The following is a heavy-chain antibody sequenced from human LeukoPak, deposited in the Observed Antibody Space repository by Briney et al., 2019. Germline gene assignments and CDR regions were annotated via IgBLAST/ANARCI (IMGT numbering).Heavy chain of an antibody. V-gene: IGHV4-39*07. CDR3: ALVRGVTRRFDP. D-gene: IGHD3-10*01. J-gene: IGHJ5*02. Sequence: MTSETLSLTCTVSGHSISNSRHYWGWIRQSPGKGLEWIGEINHSGSTNYNPSLKSRVTISVDTSKNQFSLKLSSVTAADTAVYYCALVRGVTRRFDPWGQGTLVTVSS. CDR1: GHSISNSRHY. CDR2: INHSGST.